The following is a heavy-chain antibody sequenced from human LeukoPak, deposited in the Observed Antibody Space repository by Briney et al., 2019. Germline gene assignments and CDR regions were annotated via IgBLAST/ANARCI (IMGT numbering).Heavy chain of an antibody. Sequence: ASVEVSCKASGYTFTSYDINWVRQATGQGLEWMGWMNPNSGNTGYAQKFQGRVTMTRNTSISTAYMELSSLRSEDTAVYYCARGGQDIVVVPAAILGYYFDYWAREPWSPSPQ. CDR1: GYTFTSYD. D-gene: IGHD2-2*01. J-gene: IGHJ4*02. CDR3: ARGGQDIVVVPAAILGYYFDY. CDR2: MNPNSGNT. V-gene: IGHV1-8*01.